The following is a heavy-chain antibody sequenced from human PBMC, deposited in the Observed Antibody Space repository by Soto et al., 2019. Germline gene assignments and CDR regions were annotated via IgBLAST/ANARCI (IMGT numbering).Heavy chain of an antibody. CDR1: GYTFSTYA. J-gene: IGHJ6*02. CDR3: ARGKGMEENYYYYGMDI. D-gene: IGHD6-13*01. Sequence: ASVKVSCKASGYTFSTYAMHWVRRAPGQSLEWMGWINGGTGQTRYSQRLQGRVTITRDTSAKTTYMDLTSLRSEDTAVYYCARGKGMEENYYYYGMDIWGQGTTVTVSS. CDR2: INGGTGQT. V-gene: IGHV1-3*01.